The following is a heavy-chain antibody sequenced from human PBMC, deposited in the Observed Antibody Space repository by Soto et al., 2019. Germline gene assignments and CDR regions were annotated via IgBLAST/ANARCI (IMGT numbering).Heavy chain of an antibody. Sequence: SETLSLTCTVSGGSINSGGYYWSWIRQHPGKGLEWIGYIYYSGSTYYNPSLKSRVTISVDTSKDQFSLKLSSVTAADTAVYYCARDFTDSSGPTLGMGVWGQGTTVT. CDR2: IYYSGST. V-gene: IGHV4-31*03. CDR1: GGSINSGGYY. CDR3: ARDFTDSSGPTLGMGV. J-gene: IGHJ6*02. D-gene: IGHD6-19*01.